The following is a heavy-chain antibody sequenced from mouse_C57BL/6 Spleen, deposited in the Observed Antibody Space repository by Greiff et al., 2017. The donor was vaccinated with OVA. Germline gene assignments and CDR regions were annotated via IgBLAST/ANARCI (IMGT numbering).Heavy chain of an antibody. Sequence: QVQLQQSGAELVKPGASVKISCKASGYAFSSYWMNWVKQRPGTGLEWIGQIYPGDGDTNYNGKFKGKATLTADKSYSTAYMQLSSLTYEDSAVYFCARWDSSGYCEYWGQGTTLTVSS. CDR3: ARWDSSGYCEY. V-gene: IGHV1-80*01. D-gene: IGHD3-2*02. CDR2: IYPGDGDT. CDR1: GYAFSSYW. J-gene: IGHJ2*01.